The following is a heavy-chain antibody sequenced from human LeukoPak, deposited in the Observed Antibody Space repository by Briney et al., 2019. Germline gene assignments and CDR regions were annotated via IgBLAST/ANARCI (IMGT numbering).Heavy chain of an antibody. CDR1: GGSISTYH. Sequence: SETLSLTCTVSGGSISTYHLSWIRQSPGKGLEWIGHIYYTGITNYNPSLKSRISISMDMSKTQFSLKLSSVTAADTALYYCAREGGGYSYGFDYWGQGTLVTVSS. V-gene: IGHV4-59*01. D-gene: IGHD5-18*01. CDR3: AREGGGYSYGFDY. J-gene: IGHJ4*02. CDR2: IYYTGIT.